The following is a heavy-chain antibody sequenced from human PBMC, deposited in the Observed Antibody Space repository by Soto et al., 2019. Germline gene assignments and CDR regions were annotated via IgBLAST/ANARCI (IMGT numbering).Heavy chain of an antibody. D-gene: IGHD3-9*01. CDR1: GGSISSGGYS. V-gene: IGHV4-30-2*01. J-gene: IGHJ6*02. CDR3: AREVILTGYYRERIYGMDV. CDR2: IYHSGST. Sequence: QLQLQESGSGLVKPSQTLSLTCAVSGGSISSGGYSWSWIRQPPGKGLEWIGYIYHSGSTYYNPSLKSRVTISVDRSKNQFSLKLSSVTAADTAVYYCAREVILTGYYRERIYGMDVWGPGTTVTVSS.